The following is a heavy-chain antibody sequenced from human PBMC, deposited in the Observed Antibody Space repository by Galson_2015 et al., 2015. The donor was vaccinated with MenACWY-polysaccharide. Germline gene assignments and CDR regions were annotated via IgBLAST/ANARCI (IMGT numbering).Heavy chain of an antibody. Sequence: SLRLSCAASGFSFGTSWMTWFRRAPGKGLEWVANIAPDGSEMFYVHSVKGRFTISRDSARNSLYLQMHSLRADDTAEYYCARVLTHWYCDLWGRGTLVTVSP. J-gene: IGHJ2*01. CDR3: ARVLTHWYCDL. CDR1: GFSFGTSW. CDR2: IAPDGSEM. V-gene: IGHV3-7*01. D-gene: IGHD4-23*01.